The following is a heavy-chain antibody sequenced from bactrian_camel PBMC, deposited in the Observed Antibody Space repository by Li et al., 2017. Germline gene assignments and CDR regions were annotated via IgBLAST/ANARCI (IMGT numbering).Heavy chain of an antibody. J-gene: IGHJ4*01. CDR2: IDKRGNT. V-gene: IGHV3S57*01. CDR1: GYTFRSYC. Sequence: HVQLVESGGGTVQSGGSLRLSCAASGYTFRSYCMGWFRQAPGKEREGVASIDKRGNTTYTDSVKGRFTISQDSAKNTLYLQMTNLKPEDTAMYYCAAGTCYQFWGRGTQVTVS. CDR3: AAGTCYQF. D-gene: IGHD3*01.